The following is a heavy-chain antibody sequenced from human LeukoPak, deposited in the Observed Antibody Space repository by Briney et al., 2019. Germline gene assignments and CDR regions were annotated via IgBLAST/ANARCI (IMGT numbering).Heavy chain of an antibody. Sequence: SETLSLTCTVSGGSISSYYWSWIRRPPGKGLQWIGYIYYSGSTNYNPSLKSRVTISVDTSKNQFSLKLSSVTAADTAVYYCAGQPVVVPAAMGYYYYGMDVWGKGTTVTVSS. CDR3: AGQPVVVPAAMGYYYYGMDV. D-gene: IGHD2-2*01. CDR1: GGSISSYY. V-gene: IGHV4-59*01. J-gene: IGHJ6*04. CDR2: IYYSGST.